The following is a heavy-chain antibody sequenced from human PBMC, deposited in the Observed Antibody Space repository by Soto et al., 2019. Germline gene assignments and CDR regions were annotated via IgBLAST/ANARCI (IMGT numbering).Heavy chain of an antibody. J-gene: IGHJ4*02. CDR1: GGSITRNNHF. CDR2: IQYGGTT. CDR3: ASLGSSGWYQGSYFDY. D-gene: IGHD6-19*01. Sequence: QLQLQESGPGLVKASETLSLTCTVSGGSITRNNHFWGWIRQSPGKGLEWIGSIQYGGTTNYNPCLKSRVIMSVETSKNQFSLMMNSLTAADTAVYYCASLGSSGWYQGSYFDYWGQGTLVTVSS. V-gene: IGHV4-39*01.